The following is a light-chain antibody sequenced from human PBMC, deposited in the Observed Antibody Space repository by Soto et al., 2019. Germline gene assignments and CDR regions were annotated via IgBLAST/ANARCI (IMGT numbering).Light chain of an antibody. V-gene: IGLV1-44*01. CDR3: AAWDDSLNDV. CDR1: SSNIGSNT. Sequence: QSVLTQPPSASGTHGQRVTISCSGSSSNIGSNTVNWYQQLPGTAPKLVIYSNNRRPSGVPDRFSGSKSGTSASLAISGLQSEDEADYYCAAWDDSLNDVFGGGTNLTVL. CDR2: SNN. J-gene: IGLJ2*01.